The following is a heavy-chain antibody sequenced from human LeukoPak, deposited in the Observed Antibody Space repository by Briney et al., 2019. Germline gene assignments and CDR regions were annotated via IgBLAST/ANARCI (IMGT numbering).Heavy chain of an antibody. D-gene: IGHD3-10*01. CDR3: AKDQEWFGELSPFDY. J-gene: IGHJ4*02. CDR2: ISGGGGSI. V-gene: IGHV3-23*01. Sequence: GGSLRLSCAASGFTFKSYGMSWVRQAPGKGLEWVSAISGGGGSIYYADSVKGRFTISRDNSKNTLYLQMNSLRAEDTAVYYCAKDQEWFGELSPFDYWGQGTLVTVSS. CDR1: GFTFKSYG.